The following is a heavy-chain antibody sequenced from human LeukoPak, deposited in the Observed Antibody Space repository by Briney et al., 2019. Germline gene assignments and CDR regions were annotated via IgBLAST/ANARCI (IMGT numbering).Heavy chain of an antibody. CDR3: AREPLIVVVPAAMSNWFDP. D-gene: IGHD2-2*01. J-gene: IGHJ5*02. V-gene: IGHV1-2*02. CDR1: GYTFTGYY. Sequence: ASVKVSCKASGYTFTGYYMHWVRQAPGQGLEWMGWINPSSGGTNYAQKFQGRVTMTRDTSISTAYMELSRLRSDDTAVYYCAREPLIVVVPAAMSNWFDPWGQGTLVTVSS. CDR2: INPSSGGT.